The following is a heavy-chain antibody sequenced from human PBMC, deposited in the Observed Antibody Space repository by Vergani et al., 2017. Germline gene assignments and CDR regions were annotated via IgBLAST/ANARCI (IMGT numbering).Heavy chain of an antibody. V-gene: IGHV3-23*01. CDR1: GFTFSSYA. CDR3: AKDFEAYCGGDCYSEYFQH. J-gene: IGHJ1*01. D-gene: IGHD2-21*02. Sequence: EVQLLESGGGLVQPGGSLRLSCAASGFTFSSYAMSWVRQAPGKGLEWVSAISGSGGSTYYADSVKGRFTISRDNSKNTLYLQMKSLRAEDTAVYYCAKDFEAYCGGDCYSEYFQHWGQGTLVTVSS. CDR2: ISGSGGST.